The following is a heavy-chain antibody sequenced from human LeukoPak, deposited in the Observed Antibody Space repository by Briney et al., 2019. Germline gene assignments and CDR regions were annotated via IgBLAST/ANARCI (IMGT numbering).Heavy chain of an antibody. Sequence: ASVKVSCKASGYTFTSYGISWVRQAPGQGLEWMGWISAYNGNTNYAQKLQGRVTMTTDTSTGTAYMELRSLRSDDTAVYYCARPQGYCSSTSCYTWYYGMDVWGQGTTVTVSS. D-gene: IGHD2-2*02. V-gene: IGHV1-18*01. J-gene: IGHJ6*02. CDR1: GYTFTSYG. CDR2: ISAYNGNT. CDR3: ARPQGYCSSTSCYTWYYGMDV.